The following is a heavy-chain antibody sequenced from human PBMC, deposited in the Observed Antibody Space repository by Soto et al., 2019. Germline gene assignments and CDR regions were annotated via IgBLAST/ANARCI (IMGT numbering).Heavy chain of an antibody. D-gene: IGHD4-17*01. Sequence: SETLSLTCTVSGGSISSGGYYWSWIRQHPGKGLEWIGYIYYSGSTYYNPSLKSRVTISVDTSKNQFSLKLSSVTAADTAVYYCAREAHDYGDRPLSSAYYYYMDVWGKGTTVTVSS. CDR1: GGSISSGGYY. CDR2: IYYSGST. V-gene: IGHV4-31*03. J-gene: IGHJ6*03. CDR3: AREAHDYGDRPLSSAYYYYMDV.